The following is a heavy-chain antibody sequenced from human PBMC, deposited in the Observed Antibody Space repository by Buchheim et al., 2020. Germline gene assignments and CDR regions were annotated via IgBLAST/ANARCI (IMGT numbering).Heavy chain of an antibody. V-gene: IGHV1-46*01. J-gene: IGHJ3*02. CDR3: ARDPHDYGAPGAFDI. Sequence: QVQLVQSGAEVKKPGASVKVSCKASGYTLTSYYMHWVRQAPGQGLEWMGIINPSGGSTSYAQKFQGRVTMTRDKSTRTVYIELSSLRSEDTAVYYCARDPHDYGAPGAFDIWGQGT. CDR1: GYTLTSYY. CDR2: INPSGGST. D-gene: IGHD4-17*01.